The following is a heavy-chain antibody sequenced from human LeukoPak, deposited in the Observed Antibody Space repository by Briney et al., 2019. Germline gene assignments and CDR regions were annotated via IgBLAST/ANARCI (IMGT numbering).Heavy chain of an antibody. V-gene: IGHV4-34*01. J-gene: IGHJ5*02. CDR2: INHSGST. CDR3: AAGAWGYCSGGSCYSSNWFDP. Sequence: SETLSLTCAVYGGSFSGYYWSWIRQPPGKGLEWIGEINHSGSTNYNPSLKSRVTISVDTSKNQFSLKLSSVTAADTAVYYCAAGAWGYCSGGSCYSSNWFDPWGQGTLVTVSS. CDR1: GGSFSGYY. D-gene: IGHD2-15*01.